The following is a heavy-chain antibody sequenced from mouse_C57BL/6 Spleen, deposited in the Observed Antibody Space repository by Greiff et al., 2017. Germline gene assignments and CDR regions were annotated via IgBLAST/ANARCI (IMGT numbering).Heavy chain of an antibody. Sequence: QVQLQQSGAELVRPGASVTLSCKASGYTFTDYEMHWVKQTPVHGLEWIGAIDPETGGTAYNQKFKGKAILTADKSSSTAYMELRSLTSEDSAVYYCTRRSTMVPFDYWGQGTTLTVSS. CDR2: IDPETGGT. V-gene: IGHV1-15*01. CDR3: TRRSTMVPFDY. J-gene: IGHJ2*01. CDR1: GYTFTDYE. D-gene: IGHD2-2*01.